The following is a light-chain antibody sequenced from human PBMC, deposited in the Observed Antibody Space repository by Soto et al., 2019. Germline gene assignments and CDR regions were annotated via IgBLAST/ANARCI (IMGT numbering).Light chain of an antibody. V-gene: IGKV3-15*01. CDR2: DAS. Sequence: EIAMMQSPATLSLSPGERATLSCRASQTIDNTLAWYQRKPGQAPRLLIYDASTRATGVPARFSGSGSGTDFTLTISSLQSEDFAVYYCQHYNYWPYTFGQGTKVDIK. J-gene: IGKJ2*01. CDR1: QTIDNT. CDR3: QHYNYWPYT.